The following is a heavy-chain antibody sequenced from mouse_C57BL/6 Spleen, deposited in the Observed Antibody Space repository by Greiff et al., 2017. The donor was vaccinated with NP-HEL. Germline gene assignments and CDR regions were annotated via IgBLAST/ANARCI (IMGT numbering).Heavy chain of an antibody. D-gene: IGHD4-1*01. CDR1: GYTFTSYW. CDR2: IHPNSGST. J-gene: IGHJ2*01. Sequence: QVQLQQPGAELVKPGASVKLSCKASGYTFTSYWMHWVKQRPGQGLEWIGMIHPNSGSTNYNEKFKSKATLTVDKSSSTAYMQLSSLTSEDSAVYYCARGNWEAGNFDYWGQGTTLTVSS. CDR3: ARGNWEAGNFDY. V-gene: IGHV1-64*01.